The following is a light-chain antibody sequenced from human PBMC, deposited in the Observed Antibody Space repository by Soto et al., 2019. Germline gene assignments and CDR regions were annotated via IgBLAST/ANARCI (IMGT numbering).Light chain of an antibody. Sequence: EIVMTQSPATLSVSPGERATLSCRASQSVSSNLAWYQQKPGQAHRLIIYGASTRATGIPARFSGSGSGTEFTLTISSLQSEDFAVYYCQQYNNWPPRYTFGQGNKLEIK. CDR1: QSVSSN. CDR3: QQYNNWPPRYT. J-gene: IGKJ2*01. CDR2: GAS. V-gene: IGKV3-15*01.